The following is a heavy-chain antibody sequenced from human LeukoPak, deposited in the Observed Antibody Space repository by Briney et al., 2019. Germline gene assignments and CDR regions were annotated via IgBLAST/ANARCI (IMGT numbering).Heavy chain of an antibody. V-gene: IGHV5-51*01. Sequence: GESLKISCKGSGYSFTNYWIGWVRQMPGKGLEWMGIIYPDDSETRYSPSFQGQVILSADKSISTAYLQWGSLKASDIAMYYCARSLTGGNAFHYFDYWGQGTLVTVSS. CDR2: IYPDDSET. D-gene: IGHD4-23*01. J-gene: IGHJ4*02. CDR3: ARSLTGGNAFHYFDY. CDR1: GYSFTNYW.